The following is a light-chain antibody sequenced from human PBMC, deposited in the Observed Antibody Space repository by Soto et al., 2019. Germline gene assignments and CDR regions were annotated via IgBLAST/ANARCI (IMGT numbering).Light chain of an antibody. CDR3: QQRSNWPPIT. J-gene: IGKJ5*01. Sequence: EIVLTQSPATLSLSPGERATLSCRASQRVGSYLAWYQQKPGQPPRLLIYDASNRATGIPARFSGSVSGTDFTLTISSLEPEDFAVYYCQQRSNWPPITFGQGTRLEIK. CDR1: QRVGSY. V-gene: IGKV3-11*01. CDR2: DAS.